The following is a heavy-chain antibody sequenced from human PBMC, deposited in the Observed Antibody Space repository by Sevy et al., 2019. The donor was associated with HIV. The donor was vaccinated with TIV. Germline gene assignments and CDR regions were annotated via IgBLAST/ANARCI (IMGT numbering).Heavy chain of an antibody. CDR1: GFTFGDYA. CDR2: IRSKAYGGTT. Sequence: GGSLRLSCTASGFTFGDYAMSWFRQAPGKGLEWVGFIRSKAYGGTTEYTESVQGRFTISRDDSKSIAYLQMNSLKTEDTAVYYCTRDPDDYYGAGSYSLFDYWGQGTLVTVSS. V-gene: IGHV3-49*01. D-gene: IGHD3-10*01. CDR3: TRDPDDYYGAGSYSLFDY. J-gene: IGHJ4*02.